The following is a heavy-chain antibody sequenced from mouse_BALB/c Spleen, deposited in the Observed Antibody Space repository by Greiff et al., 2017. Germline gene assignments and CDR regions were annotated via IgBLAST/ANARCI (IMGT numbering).Heavy chain of an antibody. CDR1: GFSLTSYG. V-gene: IGHV2-9*02. CDR3: ARDRDGNYDYFDY. CDR2: IWAGGST. Sequence: QVQLKESGPGLVAPSQSLSITCTVSGFSLTSYGVHWVRQPPGKGLEWLGVIWAGGSTNYNSALMSRLSINKDNSKSQVFLKMNSLQTDDTAMYYCARDRDGNYDYFDYWGQGTTLTVSS. J-gene: IGHJ2*01. D-gene: IGHD2-1*01.